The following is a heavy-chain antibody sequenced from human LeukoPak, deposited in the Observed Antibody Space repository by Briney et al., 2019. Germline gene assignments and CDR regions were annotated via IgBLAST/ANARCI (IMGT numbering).Heavy chain of an antibody. J-gene: IGHJ3*02. CDR3: AKSDSAGSTYALDI. CDR2: ISWNSGTI. D-gene: IGHD1-1*01. V-gene: IGHV3-9*01. Sequence: PGGSLRLSCAAFGFTFEDYAMYWVRQVPGKGLEWVSDISWNSGTIGYADSVKGRFTSSRDNAKKSLYLQMNSLRPEGTAMYYCAKSDSAGSTYALDIWGQGTLVTVSS. CDR1: GFTFEDYA.